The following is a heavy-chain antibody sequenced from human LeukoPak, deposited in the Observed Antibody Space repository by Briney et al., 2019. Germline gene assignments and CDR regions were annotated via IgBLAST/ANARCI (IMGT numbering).Heavy chain of an antibody. J-gene: IGHJ5*02. CDR2: INPNSGGT. CDR3: ARDWGCSGGSCYYWFDP. CDR1: GYTFTDYY. V-gene: IGHV1-2*02. Sequence: RASVKVSCKASGYTFTDYYMHWVRQAPGQGLEWMGWINPNSGGTNYAQTFQGRVTMTRDTSISTAYMELSRLRSDDTPVYYCARDWGCSGGSCYYWFDPWGQGTLVTVSS. D-gene: IGHD2-15*01.